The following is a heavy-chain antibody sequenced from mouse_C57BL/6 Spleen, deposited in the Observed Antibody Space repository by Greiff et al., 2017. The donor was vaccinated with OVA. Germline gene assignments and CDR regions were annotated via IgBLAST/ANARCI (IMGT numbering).Heavy chain of an antibody. V-gene: IGHV5-16*01. Sequence: EVMLVESEGGLVQPGSSMKLSCTASGFTFSDYYMAWVRQVPEKGLEWVANINYDGSSTYYLDSLKSRFIISRDNAKNILYLQMSSLKSEDTATYYCARETEIFDYWGQGTTLTVSS. CDR2: INYDGSST. J-gene: IGHJ2*01. CDR3: ARETEIFDY. CDR1: GFTFSDYY. D-gene: IGHD4-1*01.